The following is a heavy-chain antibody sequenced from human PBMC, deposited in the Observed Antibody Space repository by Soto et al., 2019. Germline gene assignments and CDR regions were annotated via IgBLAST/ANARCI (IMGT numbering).Heavy chain of an antibody. V-gene: IGHV3-23*01. CDR2: ISGSGGST. J-gene: IGHJ2*01. CDR1: GFTFSSYA. Sequence: EVQLLESGGGLVQPGGSLRLSCAASGFTFSSYAMSWVRQAPGKGLEWVSAISGSGGSTYYADSVKGRFTISRDNSKNTLYLQMNSLRAEDTAVYYCAKGGRDYDILTGYYKPGWYFDLWGRGTLVTVSS. D-gene: IGHD3-9*01. CDR3: AKGGRDYDILTGYYKPGWYFDL.